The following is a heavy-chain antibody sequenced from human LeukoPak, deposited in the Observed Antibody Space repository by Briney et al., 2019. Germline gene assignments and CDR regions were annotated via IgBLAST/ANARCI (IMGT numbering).Heavy chain of an antibody. CDR3: ARASSGWYRILDY. CDR2: IIPIFGTA. Sequence: SVKVSCKASGGTFSSYAISWVRQAPGQGLEWMGGIIPIFGTANYAQKFQGRVTITADESTSTAYMELSSLRSEDAAVYYCARASSGWYRILDYWGQGTLVTVSS. J-gene: IGHJ4*02. V-gene: IGHV1-69*13. CDR1: GGTFSSYA. D-gene: IGHD6-19*01.